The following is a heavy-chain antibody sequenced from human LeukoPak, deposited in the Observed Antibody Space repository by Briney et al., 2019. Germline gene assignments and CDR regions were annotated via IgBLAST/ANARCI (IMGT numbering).Heavy chain of an antibody. D-gene: IGHD2-2*01. V-gene: IGHV4-34*01. CDR1: GGSFSGYY. CDR3: ARALTSTRTLDV. CDR2: INHSGST. Sequence: SETLSLTCAVYGGSFSGYYWSWIRQPPGKGLEWIGEINHSGSTNYNPSLKSRVTISVDTSKNQFSLKLSSVTAADTAVYYCARALTSTRTLDVWGKGTTVTVSS. J-gene: IGHJ6*04.